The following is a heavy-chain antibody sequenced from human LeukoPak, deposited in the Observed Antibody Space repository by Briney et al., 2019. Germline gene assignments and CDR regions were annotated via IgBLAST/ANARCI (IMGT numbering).Heavy chain of an antibody. CDR3: ARARNNYDVSGYSALDY. V-gene: IGHV3-33*08. Sequence: PGGSLRLSCAASGFTFSSYEMNWVRQAPGKGLEWVAVIWYDGTNENYSDSLRGRFTISRDNSKNTLYLQMNSLRAEDTAVYYCARARNNYDVSGYSALDYWGQGTLVTVSS. CDR2: IWYDGTNE. CDR1: GFTFSSYE. J-gene: IGHJ4*02. D-gene: IGHD3-22*01.